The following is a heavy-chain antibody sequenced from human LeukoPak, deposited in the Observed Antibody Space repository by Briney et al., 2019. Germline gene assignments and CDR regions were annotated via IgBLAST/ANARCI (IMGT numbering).Heavy chain of an antibody. D-gene: IGHD2-15*01. CDR3: ARDQVARDIVLVLAATGTIDY. CDR2: INPKSGGT. J-gene: IGHJ4*02. Sequence: ASVKVSCKTSGYTFNDYYMHWVRQAPGQGLEWMGWINPKSGGTDFAQNFQGRVTMTRDTSNSTAYMELRRLRSDDTAVYYCARDQVARDIVLVLAATGTIDYWGQGTLVTVSS. CDR1: GYTFNDYY. V-gene: IGHV1-2*02.